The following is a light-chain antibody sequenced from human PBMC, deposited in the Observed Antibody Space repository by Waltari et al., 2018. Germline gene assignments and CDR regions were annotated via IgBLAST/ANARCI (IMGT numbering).Light chain of an antibody. J-gene: IGLJ2*01. Sequence: SYELTQAHSVSVSPGQTATITCSGVKLENKLTSWYQQKPGQSPVLVLHQDTKRPSGISERFSGANSGETATLTITGTHTTDEADYYCQAWDIKNVIFGGGTKLTVL. V-gene: IGLV3-1*01. CDR1: KLENKL. CDR3: QAWDIKNVI. CDR2: QDT.